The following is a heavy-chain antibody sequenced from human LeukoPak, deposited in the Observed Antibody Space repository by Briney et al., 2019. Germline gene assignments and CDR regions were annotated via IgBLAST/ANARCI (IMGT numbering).Heavy chain of an antibody. V-gene: IGHV4-4*07. D-gene: IGHD6-13*01. CDR1: GGSISSYY. Sequence: PSETLSLTCTVSGGSISSYYWSWIRQPAGKGLEWIGRIYTSGSTNYNPSLKSRVTMSVDPSKNQFSLKLSSETAADTAVYYCARDKGYSSSWSSKYNWFDPWGQGTLVTVSS. CDR2: IYTSGST. J-gene: IGHJ5*02. CDR3: ARDKGYSSSWSSKYNWFDP.